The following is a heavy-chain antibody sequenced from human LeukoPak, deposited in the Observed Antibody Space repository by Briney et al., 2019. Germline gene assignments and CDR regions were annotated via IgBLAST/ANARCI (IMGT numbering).Heavy chain of an antibody. D-gene: IGHD3-10*01. CDR2: ISSNGGST. J-gene: IGHJ4*02. CDR1: GFTFSSYW. Sequence: GGSLRLSCVASGFTFSSYWMSWVRQAPGKGLEYVSAISSNGGSTYYADSVKGRFTISRDNSKNTLYLQMSSLRAEDTAVYYCVKDGSGSYYTYYFDYWGQGTLVTVSS. V-gene: IGHV3-64D*06. CDR3: VKDGSGSYYTYYFDY.